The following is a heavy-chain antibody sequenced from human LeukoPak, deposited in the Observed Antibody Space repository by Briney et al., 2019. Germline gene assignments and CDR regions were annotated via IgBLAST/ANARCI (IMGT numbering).Heavy chain of an antibody. CDR1: GGSISSYY. Sequence: SETLSLTCTVSGGSISSYYWSWIRQPAGKGLEWIGRIYTSGSTNYNPSLKSRVTMSVDTSKNQFSLKLSSVTAADTAVYYCARDRDTMVRGVIHLPIYYYYMDVWGKGTTVTVSS. J-gene: IGHJ6*03. V-gene: IGHV4-4*07. CDR3: ARDRDTMVRGVIHLPIYYYYMDV. D-gene: IGHD3-10*01. CDR2: IYTSGST.